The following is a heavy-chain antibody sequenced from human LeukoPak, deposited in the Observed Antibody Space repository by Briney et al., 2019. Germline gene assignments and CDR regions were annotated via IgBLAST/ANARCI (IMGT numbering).Heavy chain of an antibody. CDR1: GFTFDDYA. J-gene: IGHJ4*02. Sequence: GGSLRLSCAASGFTFDDYAMHWVRQAPGKGLEWVSGISWRSGSIVYADSVKGRFTISRDNAKNSLYLQMNSLRAEDTALYYCAKHPFDYWGQGTLVTVSS. V-gene: IGHV3-9*01. CDR2: ISWRSGSI. CDR3: AKHPFDY.